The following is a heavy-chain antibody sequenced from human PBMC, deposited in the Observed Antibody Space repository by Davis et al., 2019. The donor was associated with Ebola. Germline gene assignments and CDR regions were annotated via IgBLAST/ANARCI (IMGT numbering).Heavy chain of an antibody. Sequence: ASVKVSCKASGGTFSSYAISWVRQAPGQGLEWMGWISAYNGNTNYAQKLQGRVTMTTDTSTSTAYMELRSLRSDDTAVYYCARAGDLGWFDPWGQGTLVTVSS. D-gene: IGHD3-10*01. J-gene: IGHJ5*02. CDR1: GGTFSSYA. CDR3: ARAGDLGWFDP. V-gene: IGHV1-18*01. CDR2: ISAYNGNT.